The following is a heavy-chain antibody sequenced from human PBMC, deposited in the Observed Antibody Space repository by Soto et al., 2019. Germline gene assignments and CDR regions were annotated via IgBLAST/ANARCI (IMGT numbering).Heavy chain of an antibody. D-gene: IGHD2-15*01. CDR1: GGSISHGY. CDR3: WGSMVAARASDY. CDR2: MFFAGST. V-gene: IGHV4-4*09. Sequence: SETLSLTCSVSGGSISHGYWGWIRQSPGKGLEWIGYMFFAGSTNYNPSLNNRVTISVDTSKSQFSLELNSVTAADTAVYYCWGSMVAARASDYWGQGSLVTVSS. J-gene: IGHJ4*02.